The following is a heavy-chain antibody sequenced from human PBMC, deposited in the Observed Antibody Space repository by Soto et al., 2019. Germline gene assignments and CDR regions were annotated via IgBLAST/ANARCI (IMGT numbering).Heavy chain of an antibody. CDR1: GGSISSYY. D-gene: IGHD2-15*01. Sequence: SETLSLTCTVSGGSISSYYWSWIRQPPGKGLEWIGYIYYSGSTNYNPSLKSRVTISVDTSKNQFSLKLSSVTAADTAVYYCARAPLIDYYYYYGMDVWGQGTTVTVSS. J-gene: IGHJ6*02. CDR3: ARAPLIDYYYYYGMDV. V-gene: IGHV4-59*01. CDR2: IYYSGST.